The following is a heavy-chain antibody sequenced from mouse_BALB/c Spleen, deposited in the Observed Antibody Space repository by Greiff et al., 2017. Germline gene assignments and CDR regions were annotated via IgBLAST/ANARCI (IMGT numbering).Heavy chain of an antibody. V-gene: IGHV7-3*02. CDR3: ARDSSYGYWFAY. Sequence: EVHLVESGGGLVQPGGSLRLSCATSGFTFTDYYMSWVRQPPGKALEWLGFIRNKANGYTTEYSASVKGRFTISRDNSQSILYLQMNTLRAEDSATYYCARDSSYGYWFAYWGQGTLVTVSA. D-gene: IGHD2-2*01. CDR1: GFTFTDYY. CDR2: IRNKANGYTT. J-gene: IGHJ3*01.